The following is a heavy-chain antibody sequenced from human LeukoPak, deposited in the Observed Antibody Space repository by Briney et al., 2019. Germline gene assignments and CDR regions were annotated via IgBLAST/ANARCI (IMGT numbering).Heavy chain of an antibody. CDR2: MNPNSGNT. CDR3: ARARYPASGSWYFNGFDP. J-gene: IGHJ5*02. Sequence: ASVKVSCKASGYTFTSYDINWVRQATGQGLEWMGWMNPNSGNTVYAQKFQGRVTMTRDTSISTAYMELSSLRSEDTAVYYCARARYPASGSWYFNGFDPWGQGTLVTVSS. CDR1: GYTFTSYD. V-gene: IGHV1-8*01. D-gene: IGHD6-13*01.